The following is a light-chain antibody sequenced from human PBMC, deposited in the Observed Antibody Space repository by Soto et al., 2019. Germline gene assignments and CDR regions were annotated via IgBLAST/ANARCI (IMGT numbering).Light chain of an antibody. CDR3: QQNYSNSYS. V-gene: IGKV1-39*01. CDR1: HSMSDS. CDR2: SAS. Sequence: DIQLTQSPSSLSASVGDRVTLTCRASHSMSDSLNWYQQKSGKAPKLLIYSASTLEIGVPSRFSGSGSGTDFTLTINNLQPEDFGTYFCQQNYSNSYSFGQGTTLEIK. J-gene: IGKJ2*01.